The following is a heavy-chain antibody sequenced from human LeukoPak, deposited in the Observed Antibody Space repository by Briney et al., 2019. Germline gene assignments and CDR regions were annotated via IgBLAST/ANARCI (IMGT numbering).Heavy chain of an antibody. Sequence: PSETLSLTCAVYGGSFSGYYWSWIRQPPGKGLEWIGEINHSGSTNYNPSLKSRVTISVDTSKNQFSLKLSSVTAADTAVYYCARHSGSCYSGDCAAFDIWGQGTMVTVSS. V-gene: IGHV4-34*01. CDR2: INHSGST. CDR1: GGSFSGYY. D-gene: IGHD2-15*01. J-gene: IGHJ3*02. CDR3: ARHSGSCYSGDCAAFDI.